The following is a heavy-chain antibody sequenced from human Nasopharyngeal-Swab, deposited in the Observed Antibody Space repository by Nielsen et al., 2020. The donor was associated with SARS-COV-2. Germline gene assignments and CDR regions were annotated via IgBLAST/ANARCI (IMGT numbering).Heavy chain of an antibody. CDR2: ISAYNGNT. V-gene: IGHV1-18*01. CDR1: GYTFTSYG. J-gene: IGHJ6*02. D-gene: IGHD2-2*01. CDR3: ASPTCCSSTSGSYGMDV. Sequence: ASSTVSCKASGYTFTSYGISWVRQAPAQGLEWMGWISAYNGNTNYAQKLQGRVTMTTDTSSSTAYLGLRSLRSDDTAVYYWASPTCCSSTSGSYGMDVWGQGTTVTVSS.